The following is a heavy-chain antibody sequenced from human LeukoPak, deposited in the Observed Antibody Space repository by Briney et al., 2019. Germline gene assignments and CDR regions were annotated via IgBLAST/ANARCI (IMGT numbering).Heavy chain of an antibody. Sequence: GGSLRLSCAASGFTFSSYWMSWVRQAPGKGLAWVSNIKQDGSEKYYVDSVKGRFTISRDNAKNSLYLQMNSLRAEDTAVYYCARDPGGYSYGYGWFDPWGQGTLVTVSS. CDR3: ARDPGGYSYGYGWFDP. J-gene: IGHJ5*02. CDR2: IKQDGSEK. CDR1: GFTFSSYW. D-gene: IGHD5-18*01. V-gene: IGHV3-7*01.